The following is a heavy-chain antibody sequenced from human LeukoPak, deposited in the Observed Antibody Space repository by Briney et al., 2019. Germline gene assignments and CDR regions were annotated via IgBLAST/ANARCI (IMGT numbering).Heavy chain of an antibody. Sequence: SETLSLTCAVSGDSISSTNWWNWVPQPPGKGLEWIGEIDHRGNTNYNPSLKSRVTISVDRSKNQSSLQLTSVTAADTAVYYCARGYGPGYWGRGTLVTV. CDR3: ARGYGPGY. J-gene: IGHJ4*02. CDR2: IDHRGNT. CDR1: GDSISSTNW. V-gene: IGHV4-4*02. D-gene: IGHD4-17*01.